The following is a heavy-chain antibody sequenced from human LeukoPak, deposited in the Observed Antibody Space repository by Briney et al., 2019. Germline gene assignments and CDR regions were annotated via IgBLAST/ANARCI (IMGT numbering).Heavy chain of an antibody. CDR2: IKDDGSDT. V-gene: IGHV3-7*04. D-gene: IGHD3-3*01. CDR1: GFDFSTFW. J-gene: IGHJ6*03. Sequence: GGSLRLSCAGSGFDFSTFWMTWVRQAPGKGLEWVATIKDDGSDTYYVDSLKGRFTISRDNAKNSVNLQMKSLRVEDTAVYFCARVFGYYYYYMDVWGKGTTVTVSS. CDR3: ARVFGYYYYYMDV.